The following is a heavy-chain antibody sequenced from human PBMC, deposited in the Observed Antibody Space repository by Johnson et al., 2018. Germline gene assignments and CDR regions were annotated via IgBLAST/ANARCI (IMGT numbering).Heavy chain of an antibody. CDR3: AKDRIAEGVDAFDI. V-gene: IGHV3-15*07. J-gene: IGHJ3*02. CDR2: IKSKTDGGTT. CDR1: GFTFSNAW. D-gene: IGHD6-13*01. Sequence: EVQLVEAGGGLVKAGGSLRLSCAASGFTFSNAWMNWVRQAPGKGLEWVGRIKSKTDGGTTDYAAPVKGRFTISRDDSKNSLYLQMNSLRAEDTALYYCAKDRIAEGVDAFDIWGQGTMVTVSS.